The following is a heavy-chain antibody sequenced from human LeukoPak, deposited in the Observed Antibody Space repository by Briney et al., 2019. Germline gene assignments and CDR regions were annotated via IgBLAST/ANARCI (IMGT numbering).Heavy chain of an antibody. Sequence: GGSLRLSCAASGFTFSSYAMSWVRQAPGKGLEWVSAISGIGGSTYYADSVKGRFIISRDNSKNTVYLQMNSLRAEDTAVYYCAKVYYYDSSGSRDAFDIWGQGTMVTVSS. CDR3: AKVYYYDSSGSRDAFDI. J-gene: IGHJ3*02. CDR2: ISGIGGST. CDR1: GFTFSSYA. V-gene: IGHV3-23*01. D-gene: IGHD3-22*01.